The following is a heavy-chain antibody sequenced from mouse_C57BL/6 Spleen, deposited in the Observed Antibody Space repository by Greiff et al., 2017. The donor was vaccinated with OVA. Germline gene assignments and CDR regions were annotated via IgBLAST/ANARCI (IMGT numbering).Heavy chain of an antibody. D-gene: IGHD1-1*01. Sequence: EVQGVESGGGLVKPGGSLKLSCAASGFTFSDYGMHWVRQAPEKGLEWVAYISSGSSTIYYADTVKGRFTISRDNAKNTLFLQMTSLRSEDTAMYYCATHYYGSSPWFAYWGQGTLVTVSA. V-gene: IGHV5-17*01. J-gene: IGHJ3*01. CDR2: ISSGSSTI. CDR3: ATHYYGSSPWFAY. CDR1: GFTFSDYG.